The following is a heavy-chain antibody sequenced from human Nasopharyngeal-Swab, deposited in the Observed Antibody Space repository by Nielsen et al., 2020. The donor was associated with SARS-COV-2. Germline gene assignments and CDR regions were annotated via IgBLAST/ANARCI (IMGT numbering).Heavy chain of an antibody. CDR1: GGSISSSNW. J-gene: IGHJ4*02. D-gene: IGHD3-22*01. Sequence: SETLSLTCAVSGGSISSSNWWSWVRQPPGKGLEWIGEIYHSGSTNYNPSLKSRVTISVDKSKNQFSLKLSSVTAADTAVYYCARAVGYYDSSGYCDYWGQGTLVTVSS. CDR3: ARAVGYYDSSGYCDY. CDR2: IYHSGST. V-gene: IGHV4-4*02.